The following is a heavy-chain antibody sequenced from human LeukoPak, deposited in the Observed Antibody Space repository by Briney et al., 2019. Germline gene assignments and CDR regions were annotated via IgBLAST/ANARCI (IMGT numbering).Heavy chain of an antibody. Sequence: ASVKVSCKSSGYTFTTHDLTWVRQATGHGLEWMGWMNPGNGDTDYAQKFQGRVAMTRDTSMSTAYMELNNLGSEDTAIYYCARGLGDYNADWFPVSGYWGQGTPVTVSS. CDR1: GYTFTTHD. J-gene: IGHJ4*02. CDR3: ARGLGDYNADWFPVSGY. V-gene: IGHV1-8*01. CDR2: MNPGNGDT. D-gene: IGHD3-9*01.